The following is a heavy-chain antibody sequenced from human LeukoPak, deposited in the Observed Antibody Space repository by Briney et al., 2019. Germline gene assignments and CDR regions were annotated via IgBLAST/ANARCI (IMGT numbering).Heavy chain of an antibody. J-gene: IGHJ5*02. V-gene: IGHV1-2*06. Sequence: ASVKVSCKASGYTFTGYYMHWVRQAPGQGLEWMGRINPNSGGTNYAQKFQGRVTMTRDTSISTAYMELSRLRSDDTAVYYCARPPGYSYGQPSNWFDPWGQGTLVTVSS. D-gene: IGHD5-18*01. CDR1: GYTFTGYY. CDR3: ARPPGYSYGQPSNWFDP. CDR2: INPNSGGT.